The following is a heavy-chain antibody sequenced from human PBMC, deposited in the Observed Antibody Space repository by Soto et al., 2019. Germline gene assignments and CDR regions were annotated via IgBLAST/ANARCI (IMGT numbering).Heavy chain of an antibody. CDR2: IYSGGST. J-gene: IGHJ4*02. Sequence: EVHLVESGGGLVQPGGSLKLSCAASGFTVSGNYMNWVRQAPGKGLDWVSVIYSGGSTYYADSVKGRFTISRDNVKNTLYLQMNSLRVEDTAVYYCARGQGDYWGQGTLVTVSS. CDR3: ARGQGDY. V-gene: IGHV3-66*01. CDR1: GFTVSGNY.